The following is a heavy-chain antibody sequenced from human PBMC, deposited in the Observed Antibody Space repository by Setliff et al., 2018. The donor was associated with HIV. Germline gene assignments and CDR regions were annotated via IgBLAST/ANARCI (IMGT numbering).Heavy chain of an antibody. D-gene: IGHD3-22*01. J-gene: IGHJ3*02. V-gene: IGHV5-51*01. Sequence: GESLKISCKGSGYSFTTYWIGWVRQMPGKGLEWMGMIYPGDSDTRYSPSFQGQVTISADKSISTAYLQWSSLKASDTAMYYCARLERSYHYDSTAAKDAFDIWGQGTMVTVSS. CDR2: IYPGDSDT. CDR3: ARLERSYHYDSTAAKDAFDI. CDR1: GYSFTTYW.